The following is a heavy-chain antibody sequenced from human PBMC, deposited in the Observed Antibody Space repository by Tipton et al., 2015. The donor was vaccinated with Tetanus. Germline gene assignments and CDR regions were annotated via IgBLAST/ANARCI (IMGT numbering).Heavy chain of an antibody. Sequence: GLVKPSETLSLTCTVSDGSIGSHYWSWIRQSPGKGLEWIGEINHSGSTTYSPSFKSRVTISMDRSNTQFSLRLDSLTAADTAVYYCARGYCNSPSCFMPRHYWFDPWGQGTLVTVSS. CDR2: INHSGST. CDR1: DGSIGSHY. J-gene: IGHJ5*02. V-gene: IGHV4-59*08. D-gene: IGHD2-2*01. CDR3: ARGYCNSPSCFMPRHYWFDP.